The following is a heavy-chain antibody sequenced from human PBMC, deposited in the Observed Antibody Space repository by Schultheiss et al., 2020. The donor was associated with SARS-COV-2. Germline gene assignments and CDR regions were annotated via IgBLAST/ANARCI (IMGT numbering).Heavy chain of an antibody. J-gene: IGHJ6*02. CDR3: AKGLYSGYDYYYYGMDV. CDR1: GFTFDDYA. CDR2: ISWNSGSI. Sequence: SLRLSCAASGFTFDDYAMHWVRQAPGKGLEWVSGISWNSGSIGYADSVKGRFTISRDNAKNSLYLQMNSLRAEDTALYYCAKGLYSGYDYYYYGMDVWGQGTTVTVSS. D-gene: IGHD5-12*01. V-gene: IGHV3-9*01.